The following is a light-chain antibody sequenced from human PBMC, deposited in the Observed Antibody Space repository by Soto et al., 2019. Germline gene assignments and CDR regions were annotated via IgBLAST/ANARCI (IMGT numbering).Light chain of an antibody. CDR3: QQYNRGPVT. V-gene: IGKV3-20*01. Sequence: VLTQSPGTLSLSPGERATLSCRASQTLSSRHLAWYQQKPGQAPRLLIYGSSSRATDIPDRFSGSGSGTDFTLTISTLEPEDFAIYYCQQYNRGPVTFGQGTKVEIK. J-gene: IGKJ1*01. CDR2: GSS. CDR1: QTLSSRH.